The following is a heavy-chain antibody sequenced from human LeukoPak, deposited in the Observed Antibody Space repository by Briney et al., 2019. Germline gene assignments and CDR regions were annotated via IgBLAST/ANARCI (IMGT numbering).Heavy chain of an antibody. CDR3: ARDGYYYGSGSYYKVDFDY. J-gene: IGHJ4*02. D-gene: IGHD3-10*01. CDR2: ISSRSSTI. CDR1: GFTFDDYA. Sequence: GGSLRLSCAASGFTFDDYAMHWVRQAPGKGLEWVSYISSRSSTIYYADSVKGRFTISRDNAKNSLYLQMDSLRAEDTAVYYCARDGYYYGSGSYYKVDFDYWGQGTLVTVSS. V-gene: IGHV3-48*01.